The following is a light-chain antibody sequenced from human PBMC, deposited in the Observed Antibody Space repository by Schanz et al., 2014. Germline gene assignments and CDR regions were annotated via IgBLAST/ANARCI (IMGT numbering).Light chain of an antibody. CDR2: DVS. CDR1: SSDVGGYNY. V-gene: IGLV2-14*01. Sequence: QSALTQPASVSGSPGQSITISCTGTSSDVGGYNYVSWYQQHPGKAPKLLIYDVSSRPSGVSHRFSGSKSGNTASLTISGLQAEDEADYYCSSYTSSSTWVFGGGTKLTVL. CDR3: SSYTSSSTWV. J-gene: IGLJ3*02.